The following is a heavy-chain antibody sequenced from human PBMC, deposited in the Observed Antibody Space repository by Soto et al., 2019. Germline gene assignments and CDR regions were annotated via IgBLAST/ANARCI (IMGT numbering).Heavy chain of an antibody. CDR2: IYYSGST. CDR1: GGSLSRGGYY. J-gene: IGHJ4*02. Sequence: SETLSLTCPVSGGSLSRGGYYWSWLRQHPGKGLEWTGYIYYSGSTYYNPSLKSRVTISVDASKNQFSLKLSSVTAADTAVYYCARVRYYFDYWGQGTLVTVSS. CDR3: ARVRYYFDY. V-gene: IGHV4-31*03.